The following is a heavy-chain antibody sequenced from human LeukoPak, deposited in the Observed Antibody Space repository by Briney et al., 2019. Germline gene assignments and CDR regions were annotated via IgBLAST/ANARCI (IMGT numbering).Heavy chain of an antibody. Sequence: SETLSLTCTVSGYSIGSHYWSRIRQPPGKGLEGIGYISYDGRTHYNLSLRSRLIISVDMSKNQVSLELGSVTAADTAVYYCARTKYHYYDSRGYEGPYNYMDVWGKGTTVTVSS. CDR2: ISYDGRT. CDR3: ARTKYHYYDSRGYEGPYNYMDV. D-gene: IGHD3-22*01. V-gene: IGHV4-59*11. J-gene: IGHJ6*03. CDR1: GYSIGSHY.